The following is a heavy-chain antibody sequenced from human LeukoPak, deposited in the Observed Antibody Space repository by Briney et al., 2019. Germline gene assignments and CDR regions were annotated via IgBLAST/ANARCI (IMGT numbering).Heavy chain of an antibody. D-gene: IGHD1-7*01. V-gene: IGHV3-53*01. Sequence: PGGSLRLSCAASGFTVSSNYMSWVRQAPGKGLEWVSVIYSGGSTYYADSVKGRFTISRDNSKNTLYLRMNSLRAEDTAVYYCASITGTTLSDAFDIWGQGTMVTVSS. CDR3: ASITGTTLSDAFDI. CDR1: GFTVSSNY. CDR2: IYSGGST. J-gene: IGHJ3*02.